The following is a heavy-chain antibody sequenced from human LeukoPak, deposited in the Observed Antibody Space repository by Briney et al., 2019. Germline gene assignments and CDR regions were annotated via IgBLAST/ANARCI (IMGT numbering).Heavy chain of an antibody. Sequence: ASVKVSCKASGYTFTGYYMHWVGQAPGQGLEWMGWINPNSGGTNYAQKFQGRVTMTRDTSTSTVYMELSSLRSEDTAVYYCARATRGRYFDYWGQGTLVTVSS. D-gene: IGHD1-14*01. J-gene: IGHJ4*02. V-gene: IGHV1-2*02. CDR2: INPNSGGT. CDR1: GYTFTGYY. CDR3: ARATRGRYFDY.